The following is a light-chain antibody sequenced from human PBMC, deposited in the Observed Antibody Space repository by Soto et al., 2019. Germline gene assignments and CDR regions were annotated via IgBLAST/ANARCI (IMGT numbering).Light chain of an antibody. V-gene: IGKV1D-12*01. CDR3: QQPISCPIT. CDR1: RDLIGS. Sequence: QMTQSPSSVSVSVGDTVTITCRSCRDLIGSAAWYHEKPEKAPKLLTSAASSLQRRVSSRFSGSGSGTDFTLTIRSLQPEYFATNDCQQPISCPITFGQRTR. CDR2: AAS. J-gene: IGKJ5*01.